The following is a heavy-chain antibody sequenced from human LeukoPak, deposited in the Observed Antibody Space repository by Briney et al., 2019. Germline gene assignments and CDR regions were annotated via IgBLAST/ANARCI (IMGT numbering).Heavy chain of an antibody. CDR1: GDSVSINSAT. J-gene: IGHJ4*02. CDR3: ARGNPRYFDY. Sequence: SQTLSLTCALSGDSVSINSATWNWIRQSPSRGLEWLGRTYYRSKSYNDSAVSVKSRIIINADTSKNQFSLQLNSVTPEDTAVYYCARGNPRYFDYWGQGTLVTVSS. V-gene: IGHV6-1*01. CDR2: TYYRSKSYN.